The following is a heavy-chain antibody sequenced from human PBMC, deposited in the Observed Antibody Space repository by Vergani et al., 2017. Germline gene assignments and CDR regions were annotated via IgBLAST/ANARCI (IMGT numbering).Heavy chain of an antibody. D-gene: IGHD6-13*01. V-gene: IGHV3-23*01. CDR3: AKAAAQIYYCYYGMDV. CDR2: ISGSGGST. J-gene: IGHJ6*02. Sequence: EVQLLESGGGLVQPGGSLRLSCAASGFTFSSYAMSWVRQAPGKGLEWVSAISGSGGSTYYADSVKGRFTSSRDNSKNTLYLQMNSLRAEDTAVYYCAKAAAQIYYCYYGMDVWGQGTTVTVSS. CDR1: GFTFSSYA.